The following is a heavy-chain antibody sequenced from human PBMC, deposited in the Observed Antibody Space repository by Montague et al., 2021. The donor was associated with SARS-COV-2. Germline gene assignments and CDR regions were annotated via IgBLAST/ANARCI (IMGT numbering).Heavy chain of an antibody. J-gene: IGHJ3*02. CDR3: AHWDEYYGSGSYYNQVGAFDI. CDR2: IYWDDDK. V-gene: IGHV2-5*02. D-gene: IGHD3-10*01. Sequence: PALVKPTQTLTLTCTFSGFSLSTSGVGVGWIRQPPGKALEWLALIYWDDDKRYSPSLKSRLTITKDTSKNQVVLTMTNMDPVDTATYHCAHWDEYYGSGSYYNQVGAFDIWGQGTMVTVSS. CDR1: GFSLSTSGVG.